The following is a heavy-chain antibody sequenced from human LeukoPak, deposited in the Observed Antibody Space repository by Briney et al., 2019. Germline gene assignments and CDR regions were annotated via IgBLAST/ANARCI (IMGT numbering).Heavy chain of an antibody. CDR3: AAFITTKLDH. J-gene: IGHJ5*02. CDR1: GFTFNSYA. CDR2: VLSDGSDQ. D-gene: IGHD3-22*01. Sequence: GGSLRLSCAASGFTFNSYAMKWVRQAPGKGLEWLAVVLSDGSDQYYGDSVQGRFTVSRDNSKNTLYLQMDNLRTDDTAFYYCAAFITTKLDHWGQGVLVTVS. V-gene: IGHV3-30*04.